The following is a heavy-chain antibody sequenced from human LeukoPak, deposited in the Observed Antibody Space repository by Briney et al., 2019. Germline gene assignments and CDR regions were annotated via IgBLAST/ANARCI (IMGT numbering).Heavy chain of an antibody. CDR1: GGSFSGYY. CDR3: ARGYKLRFLEWLLSDDAFDI. J-gene: IGHJ3*02. Sequence: SETLSLTCPVYGGSFSGYYWSWIRQPPGKGLEWIGEINHSGSTNYNPSLKSRVTISVDTSKNQFSLKLSSVTAADTAVYYCARGYKLRFLEWLLSDDAFDIWGQGTMVTVSS. CDR2: INHSGST. D-gene: IGHD3-3*01. V-gene: IGHV4-34*01.